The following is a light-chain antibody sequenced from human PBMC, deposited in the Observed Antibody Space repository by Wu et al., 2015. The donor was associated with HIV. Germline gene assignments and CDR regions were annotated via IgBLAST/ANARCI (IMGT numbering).Light chain of an antibody. J-gene: IGKJ1*01. CDR2: AAS. Sequence: DIQMTQSPSSLSASVGDRVTITCRASQSISSYLNWYQQKPGKAPKLLIYAASSLQSGVPSRFSGSGSGTDFTLTISSLQPEDVATYYCQKYNTASWTFGQGTKVEMK. V-gene: IGKV1-39*01. CDR1: QSISSY. CDR3: QKYNTASWT.